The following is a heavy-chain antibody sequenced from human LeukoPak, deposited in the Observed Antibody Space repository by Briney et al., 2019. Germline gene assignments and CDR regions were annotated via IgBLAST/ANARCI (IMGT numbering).Heavy chain of an antibody. CDR1: GGTFSSYP. CDR2: IIPIFDTT. Sequence: ASVKVSCKASGGTFSSYPISWVRQAPGQGLEWMGGIIPIFDTTNYAQKFQGRVTITADESTSTAYMDLSSLRSDDTAVYYCARGGQVALIRGVGVIYYMDVWGKGTTVTISS. V-gene: IGHV1-69*13. J-gene: IGHJ6*03. CDR3: ARGGQVALIRGVGVIYYMDV. D-gene: IGHD3-10*01.